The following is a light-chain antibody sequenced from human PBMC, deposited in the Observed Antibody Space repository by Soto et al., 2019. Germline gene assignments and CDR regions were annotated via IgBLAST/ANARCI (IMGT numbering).Light chain of an antibody. CDR2: DVS. Sequence: QSVLTQPASVSGSPGQSITISCTGTSSDVGGYNYVSWYQQHPGKAPKLMIYDVSDRPSGVSNRFSGSKSGNTASLTISGLQAEDEADYYCSSYTSSSTFLYVFGTGTKLTVL. CDR1: SSDVGGYNY. CDR3: SSYTSSSTFLYV. J-gene: IGLJ1*01. V-gene: IGLV2-14*01.